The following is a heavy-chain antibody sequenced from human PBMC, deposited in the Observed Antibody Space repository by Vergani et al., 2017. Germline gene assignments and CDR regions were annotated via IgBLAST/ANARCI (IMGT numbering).Heavy chain of an antibody. D-gene: IGHD3-9*01. CDR1: GGSITSSSYY. CDR2: IYHSGGA. V-gene: IGHV4-39*01. J-gene: IGHJ4*02. CDR3: ARTESFILRYFHGAL. Sequence: QLHLQESGPGLVKPSETLSLTCTVSGGSITSSSYYWGWIRQPPGKGLEWIGNIYHSGGAYYNPSLKGRVTISVDTSKNQFSLEVTSVTAADTAIYFCARTESFILRYFHGALWDQGALVTVSS.